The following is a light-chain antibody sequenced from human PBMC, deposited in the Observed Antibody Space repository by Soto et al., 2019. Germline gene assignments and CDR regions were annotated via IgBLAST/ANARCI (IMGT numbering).Light chain of an antibody. CDR1: QTISTW. CDR3: QQSYNSPQT. CDR2: AAS. V-gene: IGKV1-39*01. Sequence: DIQMTQSPSTLSASVGDRVTITCRASQTISTWLAWYQQKPGKPPRLLIYAASSLQSGVTSRFSGSGSGTDFTLTISSLQPEDFATYSCQQSYNSPQTFGRGTKV. J-gene: IGKJ1*01.